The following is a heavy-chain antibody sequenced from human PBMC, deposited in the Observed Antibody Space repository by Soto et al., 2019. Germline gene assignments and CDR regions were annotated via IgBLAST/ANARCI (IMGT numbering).Heavy chain of an antibody. CDR2: IYYSGSA. J-gene: IGHJ4*02. Sequence: SETLCLTCSVSGGSISSYYGSWIRQPPGKGLEWIGYIYYSGSATYNPSLKSRVTISVDTSKNHFSLRLSSVTAADTAVYYCARARRNGYNSLPLPFDCWGQGTLVTVSS. CDR1: GGSISSYY. D-gene: IGHD5-12*01. CDR3: ARARRNGYNSLPLPFDC. V-gene: IGHV4-59*01.